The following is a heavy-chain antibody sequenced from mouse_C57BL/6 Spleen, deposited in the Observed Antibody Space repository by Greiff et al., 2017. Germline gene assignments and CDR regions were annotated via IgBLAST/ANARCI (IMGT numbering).Heavy chain of an antibody. Sequence: VQLQQSGTVLARPGASVKMSCKTSGYTFTSYWMHWVKQRPGQGLEWIGAIYPGNSDTSYNQKFKGKAKLTAVTSASTASMELRSLTNEDSAVYYCTGSYYEYDGDWFAYWGQGTLVTVSA. CDR2: IYPGNSDT. J-gene: IGHJ3*01. V-gene: IGHV1-5*01. CDR3: TGSYYEYDGDWFAY. D-gene: IGHD2-4*01. CDR1: GYTFTSYW.